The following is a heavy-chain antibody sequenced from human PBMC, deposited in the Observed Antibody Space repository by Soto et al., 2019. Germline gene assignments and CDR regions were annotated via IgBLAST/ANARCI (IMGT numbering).Heavy chain of an antibody. CDR1: GYTFTSYG. D-gene: IGHD2-2*01. CDR2: ISAYNGNT. CDR3: AREGYCISTSRRHYDYYGMDV. J-gene: IGHJ6*02. V-gene: IGHV1-18*01. Sequence: QVQLVQSGAEVKKPGASVKVSCKASGYTFTSYGISWVRQAPGQGLEWMGRISAYNGNTNYAQKLQGRVTMTTDTSTSTAYMELRSLRSDDTAVYYCAREGYCISTSRRHYDYYGMDVWGQGTTVTVSS.